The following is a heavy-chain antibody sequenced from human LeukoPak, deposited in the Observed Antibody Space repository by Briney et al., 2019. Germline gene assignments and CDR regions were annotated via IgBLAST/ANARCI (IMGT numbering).Heavy chain of an antibody. J-gene: IGHJ6*03. Sequence: GGSLRLSCGASGFTFGTYWMHWVRQAPGKGLVWVSGINSDGGTTTYADSVKGRFTISRDNAKNTLYLQMNSLRSEDTAVYYCAKDPRKVRVSVVPAARYMDVWGKGTTVTISS. CDR2: INSDGGTT. CDR1: GFTFGTYW. D-gene: IGHD2-2*01. CDR3: AKDPRKVRVSVVPAARYMDV. V-gene: IGHV3-74*01.